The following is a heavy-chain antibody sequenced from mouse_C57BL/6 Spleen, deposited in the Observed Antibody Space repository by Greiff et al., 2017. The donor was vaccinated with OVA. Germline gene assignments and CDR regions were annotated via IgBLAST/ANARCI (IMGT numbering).Heavy chain of an antibody. J-gene: IGHJ2*01. CDR3: ARWGGNYVNFDY. Sequence: EVQLQQSGPELVKPGASVKISCKASGYTFTDYYMNWVKQSHGKSLAWIGDINPNNGGTSYNQKFKGKATLTVDKSSSTAYMELRSLTSEDSAVYYCARWGGNYVNFDYWGQGTTLTVSS. CDR1: GYTFTDYY. CDR2: INPNNGGT. V-gene: IGHV1-26*01. D-gene: IGHD2-1*01.